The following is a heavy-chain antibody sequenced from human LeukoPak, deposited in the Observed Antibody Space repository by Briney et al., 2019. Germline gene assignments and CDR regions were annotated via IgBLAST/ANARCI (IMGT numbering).Heavy chain of an antibody. V-gene: IGHV3-23*01. CDR1: GFTFSSYA. CDR2: ISCSGGST. CDR3: AEESVRAFDI. Sequence: GGSLRLSCAASGFTFSSYAMSWLRQAPGKGLEWVSAISCSGGSTYYADSVKGRFTISRDNSKNTLYLQMNSLRAEDTAVYYCAEESVRAFDIWGQGTMVTVSS. D-gene: IGHD3-10*02. J-gene: IGHJ3*02.